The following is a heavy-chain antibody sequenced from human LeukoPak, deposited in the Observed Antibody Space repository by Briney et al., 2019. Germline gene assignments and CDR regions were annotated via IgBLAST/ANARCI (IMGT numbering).Heavy chain of an antibody. Sequence: GGSLRLSCAASGLTVSSNYMTWVRQAPGKGLEWVSINSGGSTSYADSVKGRFTISRDNSKNTLYLQMNSLRAEDTAVYYCARERGRGRDSPWFDYWGQGILVTVSS. V-gene: IGHV3-53*01. D-gene: IGHD1-26*01. CDR2: NSGGST. J-gene: IGHJ4*02. CDR3: ARERGRGRDSPWFDY. CDR1: GLTVSSNY.